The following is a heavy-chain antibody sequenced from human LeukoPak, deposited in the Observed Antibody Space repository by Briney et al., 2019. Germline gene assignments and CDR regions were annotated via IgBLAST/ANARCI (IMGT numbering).Heavy chain of an antibody. CDR1: GFTFSDYY. CDR3: ARDRYCSTTSCYTSFTY. CDR2: ISSSVTTI. J-gene: IGHJ4*02. V-gene: IGHV3-11*01. D-gene: IGHD2-2*02. Sequence: GGSLRLSCAPSGFTFSDYYMRWIRQAPGKGLEWVSYISSSVTTIYYTDSVKGRLTISRDNAKNSLYLQMNSLRAEDTAVYYCARDRYCSTTSCYTSFTYWGQGTLVTVSS.